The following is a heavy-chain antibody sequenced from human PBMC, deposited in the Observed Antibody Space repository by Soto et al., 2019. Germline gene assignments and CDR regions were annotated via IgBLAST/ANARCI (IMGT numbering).Heavy chain of an antibody. CDR3: ARGSSGWPADAFDI. D-gene: IGHD6-19*01. V-gene: IGHV3-33*01. Sequence: GGSLRLSCAASGFTFSSYGMHWVRQAPGKGLEWVVVIWYDGSNKYYADSVKGRFTISRDNSKNTLYLQMNSLRAEDTAVYYCARGSSGWPADAFDIWGQGTMVTVSS. CDR2: IWYDGSNK. CDR1: GFTFSSYG. J-gene: IGHJ3*02.